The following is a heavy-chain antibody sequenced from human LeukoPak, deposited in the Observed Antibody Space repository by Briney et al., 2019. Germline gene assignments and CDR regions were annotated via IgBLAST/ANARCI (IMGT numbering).Heavy chain of an antibody. CDR1: GGSISSGDYS. J-gene: IGHJ5*02. D-gene: IGHD1-1*01. CDR2: IFQSGST. Sequence: PSETLSLTCAVSGGSISSGDYSWSWIRRPPGKGLEWIGYIFQSGSTYYNPSLKSRVTISVDRSKNQFSPKLRSVTAADTAVYYCARVGSDWNDVRYNWFDPWGQGTLVTVSS. CDR3: ARVGSDWNDVRYNWFDP. V-gene: IGHV4-30-2*01.